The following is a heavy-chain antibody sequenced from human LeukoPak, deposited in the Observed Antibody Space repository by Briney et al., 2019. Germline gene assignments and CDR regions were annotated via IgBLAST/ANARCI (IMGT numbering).Heavy chain of an antibody. V-gene: IGHV1-46*01. D-gene: IGHD2-2*01. CDR1: GYTFTSYY. Sequence: GASVKVSFKTSGYTFTSYYIHWVRQAPGQGLEWMGIINPSGGSTSYAQKFQGRVTMTRDTSTSTVYMELSSLRSEDTAVYYCARDLSEIVVVPAATMTTATHYNWFDPWGQGTLVTVSS. CDR3: ARDLSEIVVVPAATMTTATHYNWFDP. J-gene: IGHJ5*02. CDR2: INPSGGST.